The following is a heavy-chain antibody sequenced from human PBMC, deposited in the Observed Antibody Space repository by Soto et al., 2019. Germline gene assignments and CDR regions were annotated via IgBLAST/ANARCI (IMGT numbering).Heavy chain of an antibody. J-gene: IGHJ4*02. CDR1: GFTFSSYA. D-gene: IGHD3-22*01. CDR2: ISGSGVST. CDR3: ARSPGMYYYDSSGYYHYDY. Sequence: GGSLRLSCAASGFTFSSYAMSWVRQAPGKGLEWVSAISGSGVSTYYADSVKGRFTISRDNSKNTLYLQMNSLRAEDTAVYYCARSPGMYYYDSSGYYHYDYWGQGTLVTVSS. V-gene: IGHV3-23*01.